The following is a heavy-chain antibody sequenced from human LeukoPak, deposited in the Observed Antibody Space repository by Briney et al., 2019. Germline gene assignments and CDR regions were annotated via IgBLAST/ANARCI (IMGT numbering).Heavy chain of an antibody. J-gene: IGHJ4*02. CDR1: GDSTSSYY. D-gene: IGHD3-22*01. CDR3: ARDRTYYDSTGYYYDF. V-gene: IGHV4-4*07. CDR2: MSGSGST. Sequence: SETLSLTCTVSGDSTSSYYWSWIRQPAGKGLEWIARMSGSGSTNYNPSLKSRVTLSVDTSKNQFSLNLNSVTAADTAVYYCARDRTYYDSTGYYYDFWGQGILVTVSS.